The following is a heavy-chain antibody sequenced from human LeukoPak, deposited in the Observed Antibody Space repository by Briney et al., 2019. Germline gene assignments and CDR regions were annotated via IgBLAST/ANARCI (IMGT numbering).Heavy chain of an antibody. V-gene: IGHV1-46*01. Sequence: GASVMVSCKASGYTFTRYYMHWVRQAPGQGLEWMGIINPSGGSTSYAQKFQARIIISRDTSRNTAYMELNSLISEDTAVYFCARDTSGQTRADDAFDIWGQGTMVTVSS. CDR2: INPSGGST. CDR1: GYTFTRYY. CDR3: ARDTSGQTRADDAFDI. D-gene: IGHD6-19*01. J-gene: IGHJ3*02.